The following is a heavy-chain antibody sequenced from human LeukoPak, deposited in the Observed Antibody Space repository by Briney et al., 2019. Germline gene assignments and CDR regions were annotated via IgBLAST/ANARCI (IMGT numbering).Heavy chain of an antibody. V-gene: IGHV5-51*01. J-gene: IGHJ4*02. Sequence: GESLQISCKGSGYSFTSHWIGWVRQMPGTGLEWMGIVNPDDSDTIYSPSFQGQVTISADESITTAYLQWSSLKASDTAMYYCARLRWPRGGRSSFDYWGQGALVTVSS. CDR1: GYSFTSHW. CDR3: ARLRWPRGGRSSFDY. D-gene: IGHD3-10*01. CDR2: VNPDDSDT.